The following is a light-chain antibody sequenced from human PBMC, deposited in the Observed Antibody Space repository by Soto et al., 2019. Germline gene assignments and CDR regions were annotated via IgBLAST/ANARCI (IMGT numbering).Light chain of an antibody. CDR3: KMSYSRSTSA. CDR1: QSINKN. CDR2: GAS. J-gene: IGKJ3*01. Sequence: DMQMTQSPSSLSASVGDRVTITCRASQSINKNLNWFQQKPGKAPKLLIYGASNLHSGVPSRFSGSGSGTDFTLTISSLQPEDFATYYCKMSYSRSTSAFGPGTKVDIK. V-gene: IGKV1-39*01.